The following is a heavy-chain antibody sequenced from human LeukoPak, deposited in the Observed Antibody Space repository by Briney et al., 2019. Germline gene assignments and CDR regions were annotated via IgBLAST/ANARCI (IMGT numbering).Heavy chain of an antibody. D-gene: IGHD4-17*01. CDR1: GGSISSYY. CDR2: IYYSGST. CDR3: ARDRYGAHDY. J-gene: IGHJ4*02. Sequence: PSETLSLTCTVSGGSISSYYWSWIRQPPGKGLEWIGYIYYSGSTNYNPSLKSRVTISVDTSKNQFSLKLSSVTAADTAVYYCARDRYGAHDYWGQGTLVTVSS. V-gene: IGHV4-59*01.